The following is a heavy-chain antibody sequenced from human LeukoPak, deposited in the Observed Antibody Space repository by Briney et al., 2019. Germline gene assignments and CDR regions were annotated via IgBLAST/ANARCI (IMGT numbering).Heavy chain of an antibody. V-gene: IGHV1-3*01. J-gene: IGHJ6*02. CDR2: INAGNGNT. CDR1: GYTFTSYA. Sequence: ASVKVSCKASGYTFTSYAMHWVRQAPGQRLEWMGWINAGNGNTKYSQKFQGRVTITRDTSASTAYMELSSLRSEDTAVYYCARGPDRYCSSTSCYYYGMDVWGQGTTVTVSS. CDR3: ARGPDRYCSSTSCYYYGMDV. D-gene: IGHD2-2*01.